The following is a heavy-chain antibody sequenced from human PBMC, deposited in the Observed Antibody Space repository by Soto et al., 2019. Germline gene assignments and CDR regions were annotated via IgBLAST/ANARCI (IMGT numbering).Heavy chain of an antibody. V-gene: IGHV4-59*08. Sequence: SETLSLTCTVSGGSTSSYYWSWIRQPPGKGLEWIGYIYYSGSTNYNPSLKSRVTISVDTSKNQFSLKLSSVTAADTAVYYCARGVRSTQAFDIWGQGTMVTVSS. J-gene: IGHJ3*02. D-gene: IGHD4-17*01. CDR2: IYYSGST. CDR3: ARGVRSTQAFDI. CDR1: GGSTSSYY.